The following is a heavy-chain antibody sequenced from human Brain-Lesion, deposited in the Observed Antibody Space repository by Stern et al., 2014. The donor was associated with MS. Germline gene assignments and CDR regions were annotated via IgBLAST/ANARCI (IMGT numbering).Heavy chain of an antibody. CDR3: ARGLGFYFDY. CDR1: GGSISSGGYY. D-gene: IGHD5-12*01. V-gene: IGHV4-31*03. CDR2: IYYSGPT. Sequence: QLQLQESGPGLVKPSQTLSLTCTVSGGSISSGGYYWSWIRQLPGRGLEWIGYIYYSGPTYYNPSLKSRTAISLDTSKNQFSLSLTSVTAADTALYYCARGLGFYFDYWGQGTLVAVSS. J-gene: IGHJ4*02.